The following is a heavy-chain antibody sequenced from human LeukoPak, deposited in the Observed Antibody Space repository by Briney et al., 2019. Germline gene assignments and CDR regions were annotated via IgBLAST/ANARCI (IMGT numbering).Heavy chain of an antibody. Sequence: SETLSLTCAVYGGSFRGYYWSWIRQPPGKGLEWTGEINNSGSTNYNPSLRSRVTISVDTSKNQFSLKLGSVTAADTAVYYCARDTYYYGSGSLGFDYWGQRTLVTVSS. CDR1: GGSFRGYY. J-gene: IGHJ4*02. D-gene: IGHD3-10*01. CDR2: INNSGST. V-gene: IGHV4-34*01. CDR3: ARDTYYYGSGSLGFDY.